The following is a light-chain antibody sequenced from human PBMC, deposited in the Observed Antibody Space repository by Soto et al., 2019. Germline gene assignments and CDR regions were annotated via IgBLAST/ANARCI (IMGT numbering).Light chain of an antibody. V-gene: IGKV3-15*01. CDR2: GAT. CDR1: QSISNN. J-gene: IGKJ4*01. CDR3: QQYNNWPLT. Sequence: ETVMTQSPATLSVSPGERATLSCRAGQSISNNLAWYQQNPGQAPRLLIYGATTRATGIPSRFSGSGSGTEFTLTISSLQSEDFSVYYCQQYNNWPLTFGGWTKVEIK.